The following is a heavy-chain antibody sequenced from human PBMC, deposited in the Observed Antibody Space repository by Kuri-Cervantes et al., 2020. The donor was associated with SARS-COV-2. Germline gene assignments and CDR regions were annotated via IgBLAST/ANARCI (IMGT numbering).Heavy chain of an antibody. CDR3: ARGQYSSGWSYDEYFDY. CDR2: ISYDGSNK. D-gene: IGHD6-19*01. J-gene: IGHJ4*02. V-gene: IGHV3-30-3*01. Sequence: GESLKISCAASGFTFSSYAMHWVRQAPGKGLEWVAVISYDGSNKYYADSVKGRFTISRDNAKNTLFLQMNSLRTEDTSVYYCARGQYSSGWSYDEYFDYWGQGTLVTVSS. CDR1: GFTFSSYA.